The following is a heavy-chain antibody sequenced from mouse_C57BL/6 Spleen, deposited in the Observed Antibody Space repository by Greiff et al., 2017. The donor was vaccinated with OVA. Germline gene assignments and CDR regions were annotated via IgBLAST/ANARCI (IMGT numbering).Heavy chain of an antibody. J-gene: IGHJ4*01. CDR3: ARRSSGPYYAMDY. Sequence: EVQLVESGGGLVKPGGSLKLSCAASGFTFSSYAMSWVRQSPEKRLEWVATISDGGSYTYYPDNVKGRFTISRDNAKNNLYLQMSHLKSEDTAMYYCARRSSGPYYAMDYWGQGTSVTVSS. CDR2: ISDGGSYT. CDR1: GFTFSSYA. V-gene: IGHV5-4*01.